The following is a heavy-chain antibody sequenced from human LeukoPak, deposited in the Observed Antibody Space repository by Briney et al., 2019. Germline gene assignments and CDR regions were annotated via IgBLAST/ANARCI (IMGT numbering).Heavy chain of an antibody. CDR3: AKDSLRITMTYFDY. J-gene: IGHJ4*02. V-gene: IGHV3-30*02. Sequence: GRSLRLSCAASDFIFSFYGMHWVRQAPGKGLEWVAFIRYDGSNKYYADSVKGRFTISRDNSMDTLYLQMNSLRAEDTAVYYCAKDSLRITMTYFDYWGQGTLVTVSS. D-gene: IGHD3-22*01. CDR1: DFIFSFYG. CDR2: IRYDGSNK.